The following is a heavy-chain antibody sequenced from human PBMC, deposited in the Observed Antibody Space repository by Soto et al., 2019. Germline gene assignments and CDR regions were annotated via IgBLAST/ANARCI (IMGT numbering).Heavy chain of an antibody. D-gene: IGHD2-2*01. CDR2: ISAFNDNA. Sequence: QVPLVQSGAEVKKPGASVKVSCKAAGYTFTTYGISWVRQAPGQGLEWMGWISAFNDNAKYAQKFQGRVTMTTDTSTSTVYMELRSLSPDDTAVYYCAREYCDSISCYGVDYWGQGTLVTVSS. CDR1: GYTFTTYG. CDR3: AREYCDSISCYGVDY. V-gene: IGHV1-18*01. J-gene: IGHJ4*02.